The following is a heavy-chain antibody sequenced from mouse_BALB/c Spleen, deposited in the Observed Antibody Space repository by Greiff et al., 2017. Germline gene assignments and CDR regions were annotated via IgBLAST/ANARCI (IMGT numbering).Heavy chain of an antibody. Sequence: QVQLKESGPGLVAPSQSLSITCTVSGFSLTGYGVNWVRQPPGKGLEWLGMIWGDGSTDYNSALKSRLSISKDNSKSQVFLKMNSLQTDDTARYYCAREAYYGTTGTWFAYWGQGTLVTVSA. CDR2: IWGDGST. V-gene: IGHV2-6-7*01. CDR1: GFSLTGYG. CDR3: AREAYYGTTGTWFAY. D-gene: IGHD2-10*01. J-gene: IGHJ3*01.